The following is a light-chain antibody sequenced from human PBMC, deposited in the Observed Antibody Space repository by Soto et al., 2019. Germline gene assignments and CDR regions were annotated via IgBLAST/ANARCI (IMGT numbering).Light chain of an antibody. CDR2: DTN. J-gene: IGLJ2*01. CDR1: SGSVSTSYY. Sequence: QTVVTQEPSFSVSPGGAVTLTCGLSSGSVSTSYYPSWYQQTPGQPPRTLIYDTNSLSSGVPDRFSGSIVGNKAALTITGAQADDESDYSCMLYMGGGVSIFGGGTKLTVL. V-gene: IGLV8-61*01. CDR3: MLYMGGGVSI.